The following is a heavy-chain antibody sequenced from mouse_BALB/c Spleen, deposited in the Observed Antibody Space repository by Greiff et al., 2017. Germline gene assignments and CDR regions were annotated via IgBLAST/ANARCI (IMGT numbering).Heavy chain of an antibody. CDR1: GFNIKDYY. D-gene: IGHD2-4*01. J-gene: IGHJ2*01. Sequence: QVQLKESGAELVRSGASVKLSCTASGFNIKDYYMHWVKQRPGQGLEWIGVINPGSGGTNYNEKFKGKATLTADKSSSTAYMQLSSLTSDDSAVYFCARHDYYYFDYWGQGTTLTVSS. V-gene: IGHV1-54*03. CDR3: ARHDYYYFDY. CDR2: INPGSGGT.